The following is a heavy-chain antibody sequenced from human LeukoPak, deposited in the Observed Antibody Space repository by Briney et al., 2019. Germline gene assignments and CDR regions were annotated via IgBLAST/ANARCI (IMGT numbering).Heavy chain of an antibody. CDR1: GFTFTSYS. CDR3: AKDGNWARFED. V-gene: IGHV3-21*04. J-gene: IGHJ4*02. D-gene: IGHD7-27*01. CDR2: ISSSSSYI. Sequence: GGSLRLSCAASGFTFTSYSMNWVRQAPGKGLEWVSSISSSSSYIYYADSVKGRFTISRDNSKNMVWLQINSPTAEDTATYYCAKDGNWARFEDWGQGTLVTVSS.